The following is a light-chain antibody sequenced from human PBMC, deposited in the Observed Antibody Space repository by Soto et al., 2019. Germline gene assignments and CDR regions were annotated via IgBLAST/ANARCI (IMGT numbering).Light chain of an antibody. V-gene: IGLV2-14*02. CDR3: SSYTSSSTV. J-gene: IGLJ2*01. Sequence: QSALTQPASVSGSPGQSITISCTGTSSNVGSYDLVSWYQQHPGEAPKLMIYEGTKRPSGVSNRFSGSKSGNTASLTISGLQAEDEADYYCSSYTSSSTVFGGGTKLTVL. CDR1: SSNVGSYDL. CDR2: EGT.